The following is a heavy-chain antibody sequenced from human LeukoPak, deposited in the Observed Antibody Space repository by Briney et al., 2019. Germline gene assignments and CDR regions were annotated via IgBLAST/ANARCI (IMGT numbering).Heavy chain of an antibody. D-gene: IGHD5/OR15-5a*01. Sequence: GGSLRLSCAASGFTFSSYGMHWVRQAPGKGLDWVALIWYDGRNKYHADSVKGRFTISRDNSKNTLYLQMDSLKAEDTAIYYCARTCGSVTCSAYWYFDLWGRGTLVTVSS. CDR1: GFTFSSYG. J-gene: IGHJ2*01. CDR2: IWYDGRNK. V-gene: IGHV3-33*01. CDR3: ARTCGSVTCSAYWYFDL.